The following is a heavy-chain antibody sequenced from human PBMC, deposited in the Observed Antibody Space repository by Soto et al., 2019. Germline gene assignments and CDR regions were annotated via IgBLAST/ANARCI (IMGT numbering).Heavy chain of an antibody. CDR2: SRNRVNVYST. V-gene: IGHV3-72*01. J-gene: IGHJ4*02. CDR3: VAVPRDRSDLAY. CDR1: GFTFSDHY. D-gene: IGHD6-19*01. Sequence: EVQLVESGGGLVQPGGSLRLSCAASGFTFSDHYMDWFRQAPGKGLEWVGRSRNRVNVYSTEYAASVKGRFTVSRYESNNLLYLQLSSLKSEDTAVYYCVAVPRDRSDLAYWGQGTLVTVSS.